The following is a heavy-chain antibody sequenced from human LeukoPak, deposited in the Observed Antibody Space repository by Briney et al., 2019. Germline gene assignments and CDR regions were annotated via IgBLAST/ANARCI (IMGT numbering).Heavy chain of an antibody. CDR2: INPSGDST. J-gene: IGHJ4*02. CDR3: ASLYSGYDSVDY. D-gene: IGHD5-12*01. CDR1: GYSFTSYY. V-gene: IGHV1-46*01. Sequence: GASVKVSCKASGYSFTSYYIHWVRQAPGQGLEWMGIINPSGDSTSYAQKFQGRVTMTRDTSTSTVYMELSSLRSEDTAVYYCASLYSGYDSVDYWGQGTLVTVSS.